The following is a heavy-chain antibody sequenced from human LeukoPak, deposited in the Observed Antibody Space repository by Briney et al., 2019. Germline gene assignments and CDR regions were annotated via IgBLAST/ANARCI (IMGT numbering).Heavy chain of an antibody. CDR2: IRSKANSYAT. D-gene: IGHD3-9*01. CDR1: GFTFSGSA. CDR3: IRSFDWLLSEDY. Sequence: KAGGSLRLSCAASGFTFSGSAMHWVRQASGKGLEWVGRIRSKANSYATAYAASVKGRFTIPRDDSKNTAYLQMNSLKTEDTAVYYCIRSFDWLLSEDYWGQGTLVTVSS. J-gene: IGHJ4*02. V-gene: IGHV3-73*01.